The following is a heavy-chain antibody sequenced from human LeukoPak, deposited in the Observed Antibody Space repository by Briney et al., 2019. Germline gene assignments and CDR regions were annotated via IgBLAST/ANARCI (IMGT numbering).Heavy chain of an antibody. Sequence: PGRSLRLSWVGAGFTFSTYWMHWVRQVTGKGVVWVSSLKYDGTYTKYADSVKGRFTISRDNTKNTLYLQMNSLRAEDTAVYYCARTDNLDYWGQGTLVTVSS. V-gene: IGHV3-74*01. CDR2: LKYDGTYT. CDR3: ARTDNLDY. D-gene: IGHD5-24*01. J-gene: IGHJ4*02. CDR1: GFTFSTYW.